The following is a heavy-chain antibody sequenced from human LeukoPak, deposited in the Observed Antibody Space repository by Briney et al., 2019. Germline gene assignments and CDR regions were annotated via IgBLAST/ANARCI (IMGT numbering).Heavy chain of an antibody. V-gene: IGHV1-24*01. CDR1: GHIHTELY. Sequence: ASVKLLCKVSGHIHTELYMHWVRHASAKGRECMGGFAQQGGHTLYAEKFEGRVTMTEDTTTDTAYMELSSLRSEDAAVYYCATVTMVENFDYGGQGTLVTVSS. D-gene: IGHD4/OR15-4a*01. J-gene: IGHJ4*02. CDR2: FAQQGGHT. CDR3: ATVTMVENFDY.